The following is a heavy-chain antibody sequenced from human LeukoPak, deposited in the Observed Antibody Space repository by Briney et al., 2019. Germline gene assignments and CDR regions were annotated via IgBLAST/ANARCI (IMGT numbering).Heavy chain of an antibody. V-gene: IGHV3-30-3*01. D-gene: IGHD2-2*01. J-gene: IGHJ4*02. CDR3: ARDPVSSALQINSDF. CDR2: MSNDGINK. Sequence: GGSLRLSCAASGFTFSSYAMHWVRQAPGKGLEWVAVMSNDGINKYYAGSVKGRFIISRDNSKNTLFLQMNSLRPEDTAVYYCARDPVSSALQINSDFWGQGALVTVSS. CDR1: GFTFSSYA.